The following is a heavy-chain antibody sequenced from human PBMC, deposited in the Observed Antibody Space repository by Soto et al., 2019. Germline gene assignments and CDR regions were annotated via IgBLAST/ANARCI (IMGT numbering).Heavy chain of an antibody. CDR1: GGSISSGDYY. CDR3: ARVGELENYYYYGMDV. D-gene: IGHD1-1*01. V-gene: IGHV4-30-4*01. J-gene: IGHJ6*02. Sequence: KSSETLSLTXTVSGGSISSGDYYWSWIRQPPGKGLEWIGYTYYSGSTYYNPSLKSRVTISVDTSKNQFSLKLSSVTAADTAVYYCARVGELENYYYYGMDVWGQGTTVTVSS. CDR2: TYYSGST.